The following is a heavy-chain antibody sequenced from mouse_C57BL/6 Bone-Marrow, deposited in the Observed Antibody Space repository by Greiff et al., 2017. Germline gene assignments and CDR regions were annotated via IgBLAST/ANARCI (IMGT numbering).Heavy chain of an antibody. CDR3: ARHEDRGYYLDY. J-gene: IGHJ2*01. D-gene: IGHD2-2*01. Sequence: VQLQQSGAELVKPGASVKLSCKATGYTFTEYTIHWVKQRSGQGLEWIGWFYPGSGSIKYNEKFKDKATLTAAKSSSTVYMELSRITSEDSAVYFCARHEDRGYYLDYWGQGTTLPVSS. CDR2: FYPGSGSI. V-gene: IGHV1-62-2*01. CDR1: GYTFTEYT.